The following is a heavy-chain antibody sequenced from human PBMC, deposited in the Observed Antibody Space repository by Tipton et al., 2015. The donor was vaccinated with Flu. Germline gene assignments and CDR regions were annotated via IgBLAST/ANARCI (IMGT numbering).Heavy chain of an antibody. J-gene: IGHJ5*02. CDR2: IYTSGST. CDR1: GGSISSYY. D-gene: IGHD6-13*01. CDR3: ARDILLGAAVYNWFDP. Sequence: TLSLTCTVSGGSISSYYWSWIRQPAGKGLEWIGRIYTSGSTNYNPSLKSRVTMSVDTSKNQFSLKLSSVTAADTAVYYCARDILLGAAVYNWFDPWGQGTLVTVSS. V-gene: IGHV4-4*07.